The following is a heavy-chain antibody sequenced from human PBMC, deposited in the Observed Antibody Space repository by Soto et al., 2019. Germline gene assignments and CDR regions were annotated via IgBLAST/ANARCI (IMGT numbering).Heavy chain of an antibody. CDR2: ISYDGSNK. CDR1: GFTFSSYG. Sequence: GGSLRLSCAASGFTFSSYGMHWVRQAPGKGLEWVAVISYDGSNKYYADSVKGRFTISRDNSKNTLYLQMNSLRAEDTAVYYCAISDYDSSGYGALYYYYGMDVWGQGTTVTVSS. CDR3: AISDYDSSGYGALYYYYGMDV. J-gene: IGHJ6*02. V-gene: IGHV3-30*03. D-gene: IGHD3-22*01.